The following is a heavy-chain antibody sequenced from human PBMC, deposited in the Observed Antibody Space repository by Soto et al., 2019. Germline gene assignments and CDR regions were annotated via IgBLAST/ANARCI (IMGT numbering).Heavy chain of an antibody. Sequence: EVQLVETGGALIQPGGSLRLSCAASGFAVSNHYMNWVRQAPGKGLEWVSIIRTTGSTYYTDSVKGRFTISRDNSKNTVSLEMNSLRVEDTAVYYCARNSRMDVWGQGTTVIVCS. CDR1: GFAVSNHY. CDR3: ARNSRMDV. J-gene: IGHJ6*02. V-gene: IGHV3-53*02. CDR2: IRTTGST.